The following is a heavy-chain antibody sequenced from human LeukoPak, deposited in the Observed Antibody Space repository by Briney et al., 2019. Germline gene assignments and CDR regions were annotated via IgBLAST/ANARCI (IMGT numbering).Heavy chain of an antibody. CDR1: GFLLSGYR. CDR2: IKNDGSIT. Sequence: PGGSLRLPCAASGFLLSGYRVHWVRQAPGKGLVWLSRIKNDGSITSYADSVKGRFTISRDNAKNTLYLQMNSLRVEDTAVYYCTKSDWFDPWGQGTLVTVSS. D-gene: IGHD3-3*01. CDR3: TKSDWFDP. V-gene: IGHV3-74*01. J-gene: IGHJ5*02.